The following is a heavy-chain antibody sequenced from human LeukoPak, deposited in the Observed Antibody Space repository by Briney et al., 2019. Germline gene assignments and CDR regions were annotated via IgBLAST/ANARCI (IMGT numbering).Heavy chain of an antibody. V-gene: IGHV3-9*01. CDR2: ISWNSGSI. D-gene: IGHD3-10*01. Sequence: GGSLRLSCAASGFTFDDYAMHWVRQAPGKGLEWVSRISWNSGSIGYADSVKGRFTISRDNAKNSLYLQMNSLRAEDTALYYCAKAMVRGVIDWGVDDAFDIWGQGTMVTVSS. J-gene: IGHJ3*02. CDR3: AKAMVRGVIDWGVDDAFDI. CDR1: GFTFDDYA.